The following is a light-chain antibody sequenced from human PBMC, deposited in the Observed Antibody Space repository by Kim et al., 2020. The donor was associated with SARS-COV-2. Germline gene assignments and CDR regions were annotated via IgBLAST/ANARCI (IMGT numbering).Light chain of an antibody. CDR2: DVS. Sequence: QSGTISCAGTSSDVGTYNYVSWYQQHPDKAPKLMIYDVSKRPSGVPDRFSASKSGNTAALTISGLQAEDEADYYCCSYAGSYSWVFGGGTKLTVL. CDR1: SSDVGTYNY. V-gene: IGLV2-11*01. J-gene: IGLJ3*02. CDR3: CSYAGSYSWV.